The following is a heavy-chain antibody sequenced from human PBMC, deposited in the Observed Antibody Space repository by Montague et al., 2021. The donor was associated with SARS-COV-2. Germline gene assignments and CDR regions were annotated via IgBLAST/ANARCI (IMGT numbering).Heavy chain of an antibody. CDR2: IYYSGST. CDR1: GGSISSSSYY. Sequence: SEILSLTCTVSGGSISSSSYYWGWIRQPPGKGLEWIGSIYYSGSTYYNPSLKSRVTISVDTSKNQFSLKLSSVTAADTAVYYCARVRAVPAAMRIFSLGRSYYGMDVWGQGTTVTVSS. D-gene: IGHD2-2*01. J-gene: IGHJ6*02. CDR3: ARVRAVPAAMRIFSLGRSYYGMDV. V-gene: IGHV4-39*07.